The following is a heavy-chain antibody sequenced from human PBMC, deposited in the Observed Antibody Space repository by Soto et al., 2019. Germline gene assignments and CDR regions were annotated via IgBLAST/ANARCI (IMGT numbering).Heavy chain of an antibody. J-gene: IGHJ5*02. CDR2: ISAFNGNT. Sequence: QVQLVQSGAEVKKPGASVKVSCKTSGYTFTSYGLCWVRQAPGQGLEWMGWISAFNGNTNYAQKLQGRLTMTTDTSTSTGYMELRSLRSDDTAVYYCARDPRAYSFDYWRTSWFDPWGQGTRVTVSS. CDR1: GYTFTSYG. CDR3: ARDPRAYSFDYWRTSWFDP. V-gene: IGHV1-18*01. D-gene: IGHD5-18*01.